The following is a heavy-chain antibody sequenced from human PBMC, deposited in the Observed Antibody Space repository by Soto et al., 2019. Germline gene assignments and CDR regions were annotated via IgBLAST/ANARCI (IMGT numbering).Heavy chain of an antibody. CDR2: ISWNSGDI. CDR3: AKGGSEAVAGRTDY. J-gene: IGHJ4*02. Sequence: EVQLVESGGGLVQPGRSLRLSCAASGFTFDDYAMHWVRQVPGKGLEWVSGISWNSGDIGYADSVKGRFTISRDNAKNSLYLQMNSLRAEDTARYYCAKGGSEAVAGRTDYWGQGALVTVSS. V-gene: IGHV3-9*01. D-gene: IGHD6-19*01. CDR1: GFTFDDYA.